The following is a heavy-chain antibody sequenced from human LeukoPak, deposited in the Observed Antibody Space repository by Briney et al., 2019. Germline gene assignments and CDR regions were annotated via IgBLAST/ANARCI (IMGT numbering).Heavy chain of an antibody. J-gene: IGHJ6*02. CDR2: IRYDGSNK. Sequence: GGSLRLSCAASGFTFSSYGMHWVRQAPGKGLEWVAFIRYDGSNKYYADSVKGRFTISRDNSKNTLYLQMNSLRAEDTAVYYCASYLDYGDYVLLGHYYGMDVWGRGTTVTVSS. CDR1: GFTFSSYG. CDR3: ASYLDYGDYVLLGHYYGMDV. D-gene: IGHD4-17*01. V-gene: IGHV3-30*02.